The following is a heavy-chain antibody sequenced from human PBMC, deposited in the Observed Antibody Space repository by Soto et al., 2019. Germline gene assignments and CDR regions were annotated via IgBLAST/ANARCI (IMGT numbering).Heavy chain of an antibody. D-gene: IGHD5-18*01. Sequence: HPGGSLRLSCAASGFTFSSYAMHWVRQAPGKGLEWVAVISYDGSNKYYADSVKGRFTISRDNSKNTMYLQMNSLRAEDTAVYYCARDLSTYSYGHRGMDVWGQGTTVTVSS. J-gene: IGHJ6*02. CDR2: ISYDGSNK. CDR3: ARDLSTYSYGHRGMDV. V-gene: IGHV3-30-3*01. CDR1: GFTFSSYA.